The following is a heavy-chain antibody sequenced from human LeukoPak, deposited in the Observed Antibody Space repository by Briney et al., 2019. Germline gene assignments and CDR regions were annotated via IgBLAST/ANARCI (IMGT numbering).Heavy chain of an antibody. CDR2: INPNTGAT. D-gene: IGHD3-3*01. V-gene: IGHV1-2*02. CDR3: ARGPNYLLRFLEWASPMDV. Sequence: ASVKVSCKASGYTFSGYYVHWVRQAPGQGLEWMGWINPNTGATNYAQKFQGRVTMTGDTSISTAYMELSRLSSDDTAVYYCARGPNYLLRFLEWASPMDVWGKGTTVTVSS. CDR1: GYTFSGYY. J-gene: IGHJ6*03.